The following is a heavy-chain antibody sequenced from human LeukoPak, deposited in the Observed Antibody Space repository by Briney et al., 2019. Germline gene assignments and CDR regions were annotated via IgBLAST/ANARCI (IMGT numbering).Heavy chain of an antibody. CDR2: ISAYNGNT. J-gene: IGHJ4*02. CDR1: GYTFTSYG. CDR3: ARDSPLIAAAGTGFDY. D-gene: IGHD6-13*01. V-gene: IGHV1-18*01. Sequence: ASVKVSYKASGYTFTSYGISWVRQAPGQGLEWMGWISAYNGNTNYAQKLQGRVTMTTDTSTSTAYMELRSLRSDDTAVYYCARDSPLIAAAGTGFDYWGQGTLVTVSS.